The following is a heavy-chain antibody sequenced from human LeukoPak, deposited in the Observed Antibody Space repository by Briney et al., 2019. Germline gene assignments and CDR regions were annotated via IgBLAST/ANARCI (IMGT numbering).Heavy chain of an antibody. J-gene: IGHJ4*02. CDR1: GFTFNIYA. CDR2: IWYDGSNK. D-gene: IGHD3-10*01. V-gene: IGHV3-33*08. Sequence: GGSLRLSCAASGFTFNIYAMSWVRQAPGKGLEWVAVIWYDGSNKYYADSVKGRFTISRDNSKNTLYLQMNSLRAEDTAVYYCARDLIAGSGYYSYFDYWGQGTLVTVSS. CDR3: ARDLIAGSGYYSYFDY.